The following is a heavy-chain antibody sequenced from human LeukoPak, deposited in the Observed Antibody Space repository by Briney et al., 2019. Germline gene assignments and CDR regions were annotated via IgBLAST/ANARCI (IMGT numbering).Heavy chain of an antibody. V-gene: IGHV3-23*01. CDR2: IPNGGGST. D-gene: IGHD1-20*01. J-gene: IGHJ4*02. CDR1: GFTFSSYA. CDR3: AKARYSDNWPGLD. Sequence: GGSLRLSCAASGFTFSSYAMTWVRQAPGKGLEWVSGIPNGGGSTYYADFVKGRFTISRDKSRNTLYLQMNSLRAEDAAVYYCAKARYSDNWPGLDWGQGTLITVSS.